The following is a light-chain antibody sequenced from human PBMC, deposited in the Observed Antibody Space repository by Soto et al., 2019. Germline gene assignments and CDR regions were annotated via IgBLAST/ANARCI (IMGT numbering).Light chain of an antibody. CDR3: QQLSSYPWT. V-gene: IGKV1-9*01. CDR1: QGISNY. J-gene: IGKJ1*01. Sequence: DIQLTQSPSFLSASVGERVTITFRASQGISNYLAWFQQRPGKAPKPLVYAASTVPSGVPSRFSGSGSGTEFTLTISSLQPEDFATYYCQQLSSYPWTFGQGTKVEIK. CDR2: AAS.